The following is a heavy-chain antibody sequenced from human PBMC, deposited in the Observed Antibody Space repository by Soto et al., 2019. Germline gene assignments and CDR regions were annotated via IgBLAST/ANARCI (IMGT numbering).Heavy chain of an antibody. Sequence: QVQLQESGPGLVKPSQTLSLTCTVSGGSISSGGYYWSWIRQHPGKGLEWIGYIYYIGSIYYNPSLKGRVTISVDTSKNQFSLKLSSVTAADTAVYYCARDXRFRGFYGMDVWGQGTTVTVSS. V-gene: IGHV4-31*03. CDR3: ARDXRFRGFYGMDV. J-gene: IGHJ6*02. CDR2: IYYIGSI. CDR1: GGSISSGGYY. D-gene: IGHD3-10*01.